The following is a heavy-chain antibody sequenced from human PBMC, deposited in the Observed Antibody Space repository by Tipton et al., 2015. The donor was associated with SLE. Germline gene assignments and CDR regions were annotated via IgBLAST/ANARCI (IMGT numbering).Heavy chain of an antibody. V-gene: IGHV3-23*01. J-gene: IGHJ4*02. CDR1: GFTFSSYA. D-gene: IGHD3-22*01. Sequence: SLRLSCAASGFTFSSYAMSWVRQAPGKGLEWVSAVSGSGGNTYYADSVKGWFTISRDNSKNTLYLQMNSLRAEDTAVYYCAKLIIVVQPFDYWGQGTLVNVTS. CDR3: AKLIIVVQPFDY. CDR2: VSGSGGNT.